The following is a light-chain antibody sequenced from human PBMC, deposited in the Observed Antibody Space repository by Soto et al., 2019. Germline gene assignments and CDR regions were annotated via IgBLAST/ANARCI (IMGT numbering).Light chain of an antibody. V-gene: IGLV1-40*01. J-gene: IGLJ3*02. CDR3: QTYDKSLGGWV. Sequence: QSALTQTPSVSGAPGQTVTISCPGSSSNIGAGYHVHWYMQLPGKAPKLLIFGNTNRPSGVPDRFSGSRSGSSASLAISGLQAEDEADYYCQTYDKSLGGWVFGGGTKLTVL. CDR1: SSNIGAGYH. CDR2: GNT.